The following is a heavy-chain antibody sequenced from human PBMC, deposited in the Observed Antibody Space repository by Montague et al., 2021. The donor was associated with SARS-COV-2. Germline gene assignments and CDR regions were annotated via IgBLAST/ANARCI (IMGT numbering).Heavy chain of an antibody. CDR1: GFTFDDHD. D-gene: IGHD5-24*01. J-gene: IGHJ3*01. CDR3: ARDHGDGYNNREAFDV. Sequence: SLRLSCAASGFTFDDHDMNWVRQAPGKGLEWVSAIRWNSDTKGYADSVKGRFTISRDNAKNSLYLQMNSLTVGDTALYYCARDHGDGYNNREAFDVWGRGTMVTVSS. CDR2: IRWNSDTK. V-gene: IGHV3-20*04.